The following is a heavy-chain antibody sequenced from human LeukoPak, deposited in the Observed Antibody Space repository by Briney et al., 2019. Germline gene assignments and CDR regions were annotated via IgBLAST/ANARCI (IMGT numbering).Heavy chain of an antibody. CDR2: IYTSGST. CDR1: GGSISSGSYY. J-gene: IGHJ5*02. V-gene: IGHV4-61*02. Sequence: SETLSLTCTVSGGSISSGSYYWSWIRQPAGKGLEWIGRIYTSGSTNYNPSLKRRVTISVDTSKNQFSLRLSSVTAAGTALYYCARPRYSGSYSRVYHWFHPRGQGTLVTVSS. D-gene: IGHD1-26*01. CDR3: ARPRYSGSYSRVYHWFHP.